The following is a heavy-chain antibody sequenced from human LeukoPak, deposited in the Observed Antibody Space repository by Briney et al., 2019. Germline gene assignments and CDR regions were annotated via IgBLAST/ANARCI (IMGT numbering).Heavy chain of an antibody. V-gene: IGHV3-21*01. Sequence: GGSLRLSCAASGFTFSSYSMNWVRQAPGKGLEWVSSISSSSRSYIYYADSVKGRFTISRDNSKNTLYLQMNSLRAEDTAVYYCAKVNQAVVITLGRTDGHYFDYWGQGTLVTVSS. CDR2: ISSSSRSYI. CDR1: GFTFSSYS. CDR3: AKVNQAVVITLGRTDGHYFDY. D-gene: IGHD3-22*01. J-gene: IGHJ4*02.